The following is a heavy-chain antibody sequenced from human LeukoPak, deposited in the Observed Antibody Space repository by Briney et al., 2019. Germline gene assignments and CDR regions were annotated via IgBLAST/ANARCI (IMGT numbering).Heavy chain of an antibody. CDR2: ISDSGGRT. CDR1: GITLSNYG. D-gene: IGHD3-22*01. J-gene: IGHJ4*02. Sequence: PGGSLRLSCAVSGITLSNYGMSWVRQAPGKGLEWVAGISDSGGRTNYADSVKGRFTISRDSPKNTLYLQMNSLRAEDTDVYFCAKRGVVIRVILVGFHKEAYYFDSWGQGALVTVSS. V-gene: IGHV3-23*01. CDR3: AKRGVVIRVILVGFHKEAYYFDS.